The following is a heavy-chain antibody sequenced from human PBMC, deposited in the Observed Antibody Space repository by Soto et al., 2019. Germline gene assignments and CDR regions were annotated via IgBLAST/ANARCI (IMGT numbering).Heavy chain of an antibody. Sequence: EVQLVESGGGLVKPGGSLRLSCAASGFSFITYSMNWVRQAPGKGLEWVSSISSGSSYIFYADSMRGRFTISRDNAENSLYLQMNSLRAEDTAVYYCARERNADYTGDLRADALDLWGQGTMVTVS. CDR1: GFSFITYS. D-gene: IGHD4-17*01. CDR2: ISSGSSYI. CDR3: ARERNADYTGDLRADALDL. J-gene: IGHJ3*01. V-gene: IGHV3-21*01.